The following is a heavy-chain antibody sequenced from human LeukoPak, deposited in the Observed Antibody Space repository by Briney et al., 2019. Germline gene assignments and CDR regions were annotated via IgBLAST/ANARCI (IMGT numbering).Heavy chain of an antibody. Sequence: GGSLRLSCAASGFTVSSNYMSWVRQAPGKGLEWVSVIYSGGSTYYADSVKGRLTISRDNSKNTLYLQMNSLRAEDTAVYYCARDGGYCSGGSCYWGQGTLVTVSS. V-gene: IGHV3-66*02. J-gene: IGHJ4*02. CDR1: GFTVSSNY. D-gene: IGHD2-15*01. CDR3: ARDGGYCSGGSCY. CDR2: IYSGGST.